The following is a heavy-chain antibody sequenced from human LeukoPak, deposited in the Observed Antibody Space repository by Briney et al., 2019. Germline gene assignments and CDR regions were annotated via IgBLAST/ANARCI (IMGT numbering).Heavy chain of an antibody. CDR2: IYYGGST. CDR3: ERFARYYSSGSSGMDV. V-gene: IGHV4-39*07. Sequence: PSETLSLTCTVSGDSISSSSYYCGWARQPPGKGLEWIGSIYYGGSTSYHPSRKSRPTILVDTSKNPFSLKLSSVTAADTAVYSGERFARYYSSGSSGMDVWGQGTTVTVSS. CDR1: GDSISSSSYY. D-gene: IGHD2-15*01. J-gene: IGHJ6*02.